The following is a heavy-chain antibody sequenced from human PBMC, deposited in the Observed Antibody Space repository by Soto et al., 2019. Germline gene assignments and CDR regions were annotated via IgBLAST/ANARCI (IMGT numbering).Heavy chain of an antibody. J-gene: IGHJ2*01. D-gene: IGHD3-9*01. CDR1: GFTASNFW. Sequence: VESGGGVFQSGGSLRLSCAASGFTASNFWMHWVRQAPGEGLVWVARINGDGSSRTYADSVKGRLTISRDNAKNIVFLDMKSLRGEDTAAYYCARDFDWNLDACGRGTRVTVSS. CDR2: INGDGSSR. V-gene: IGHV3-74*03. CDR3: ARDFDWNLDA.